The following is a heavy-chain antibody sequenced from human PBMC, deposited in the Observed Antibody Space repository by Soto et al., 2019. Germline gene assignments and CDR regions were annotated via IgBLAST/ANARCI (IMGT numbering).Heavy chain of an antibody. D-gene: IGHD6-25*01. V-gene: IGHV3-21*01. CDR3: ARDGYSSGFDY. CDR2: ISTTSSYI. Sequence: GGSLRLSCAASGFTFSRHSLNWVRQAPGKGLEWVSSISTTSSYIYYADSVKGRFTISRDNAKNSLYLQMDSLRAEDTAVYYCARDGYSSGFDYWGQGTLVTVSS. CDR1: GFTFSRHS. J-gene: IGHJ4*02.